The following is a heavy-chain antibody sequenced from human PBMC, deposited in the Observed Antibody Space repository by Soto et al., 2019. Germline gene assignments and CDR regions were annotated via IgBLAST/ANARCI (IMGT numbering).Heavy chain of an antibody. D-gene: IGHD2-15*01. J-gene: IGHJ6*02. CDR2: IKYDGREK. Sequence: EVQLVESGGGLVQPGGSLRLSCAASGFTFNNFWMTWVRQAPGKGLEWVANIKYDGREKYYVDSVKGRFTVSRDNAKNSLCLQMNSLRAEDTAVYYCARDGGPSSYYYYYGMDVWGRGTTVTVSS. V-gene: IGHV3-7*05. CDR1: GFTFNNFW. CDR3: ARDGGPSSYYYYYGMDV.